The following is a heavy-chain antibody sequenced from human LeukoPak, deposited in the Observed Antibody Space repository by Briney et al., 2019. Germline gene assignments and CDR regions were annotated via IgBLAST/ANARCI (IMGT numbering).Heavy chain of an antibody. CDR1: GFTFSNAW. Sequence: PGGSLRLSCAASGFTFSNAWMSWVRQAPGKGLEWVGRIKSKTDGGTTDYAAPVKGRLTISRDDSKNTLYLQMNSLKTEDTAVYYCTTDPWFGELLWPGWGQGTLVTASS. CDR2: IKSKTDGGTT. CDR3: TTDPWFGELLWPG. J-gene: IGHJ4*02. V-gene: IGHV3-15*01. D-gene: IGHD3-10*01.